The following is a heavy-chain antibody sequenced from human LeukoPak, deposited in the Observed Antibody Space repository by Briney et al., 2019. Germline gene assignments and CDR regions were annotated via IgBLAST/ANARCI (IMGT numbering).Heavy chain of an antibody. Sequence: GGSLRLSCAASGFTFSSYWMSWVRQAPGKGLEWVANIKQDGSEKYYVDSVRGRFTISRDNAKNSLYLQMNSLRAEDTAVYYCARGPLSYYYDSSGYCNYWGQGTLVTVSS. CDR2: IKQDGSEK. V-gene: IGHV3-7*03. D-gene: IGHD3-22*01. CDR3: ARGPLSYYYDSSGYCNY. CDR1: GFTFSSYW. J-gene: IGHJ4*02.